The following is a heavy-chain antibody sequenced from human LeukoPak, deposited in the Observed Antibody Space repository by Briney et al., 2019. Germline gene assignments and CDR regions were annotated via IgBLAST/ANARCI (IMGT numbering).Heavy chain of an antibody. V-gene: IGHV1-18*04. CDR1: GYSFIDYY. CDR2: ISAYNGNT. D-gene: IGHD1-14*01. J-gene: IGHJ4*02. CDR3: ARVTSYKPHDY. Sequence: ASVKVSCKTSGYSFIDYYIHWMRQAPGQGLEWVGRISAYNGNTNYAQKLQGRVTMTTDTSTSTAYMELRSLRSDDTAVYYCARVTSYKPHDYWGQGTLVTVSS.